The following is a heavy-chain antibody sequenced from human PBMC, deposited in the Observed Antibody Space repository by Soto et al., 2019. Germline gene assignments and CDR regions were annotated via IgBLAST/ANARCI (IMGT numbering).Heavy chain of an antibody. CDR3: ARRAIGIWGAYRSGSYGMDV. V-gene: IGHV3-33*01. J-gene: IGHJ6*02. CDR1: GFTFSSYG. CDR2: IWYDGSNK. Sequence: QVQLVESGGGVVQPGRSLRLSCAASGFTFSSYGMHWVRQAPGKGLEWVAVIWYDGSNKYYADSVKGRFTISRDNSKNTLYLRMNGLRAEDTAVYYCARRAIGIWGAYRSGSYGMDVWGQGTTVTVSS. D-gene: IGHD6-19*01.